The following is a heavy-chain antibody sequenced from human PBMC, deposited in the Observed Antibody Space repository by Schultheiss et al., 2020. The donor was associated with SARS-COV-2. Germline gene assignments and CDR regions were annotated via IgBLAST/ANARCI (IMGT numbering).Heavy chain of an antibody. CDR3: ARGFISSGWYDGANWFDP. V-gene: IGHV4-34*01. J-gene: IGHJ5*02. D-gene: IGHD6-19*01. CDR2: INHSGSS. CDR1: GGSFSGYY. Sequence: SQTLSLTCAVYGGSFSGYYWSWIRQPPGKGLEWIGEINHSGSSNYNPSLKSRVTISVDTSKNQFSLKLNSVTAADTAVYYCARGFISSGWYDGANWFDPWGQGALVTVSS.